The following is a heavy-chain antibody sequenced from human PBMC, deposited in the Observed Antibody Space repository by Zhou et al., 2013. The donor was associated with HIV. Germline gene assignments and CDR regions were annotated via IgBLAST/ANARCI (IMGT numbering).Heavy chain of an antibody. CDR3: ARDRYCSRTSCYGPLGGMDV. J-gene: IGHJ6*02. V-gene: IGHV1-69*12. Sequence: QVQLVQSGAEVKKPGSSVKVSCKASGGSFSNFAINWVRQAPGQGLEWMGGNIPVFGTTKTAQKFQGRVSITADESTSTAYMELSSLRPEDTAVYYCARDRYCSRTSCYGPLGGMDVWGQGTTVTVSS. CDR2: NIPVFGTT. CDR1: GGSFSNFA. D-gene: IGHD2-2*01.